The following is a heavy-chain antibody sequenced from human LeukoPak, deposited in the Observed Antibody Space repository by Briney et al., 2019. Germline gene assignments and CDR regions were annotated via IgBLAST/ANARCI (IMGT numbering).Heavy chain of an antibody. Sequence: GESLRLSCAASGFTFRNYVIHWVRQAPGKGLEWVAVTSSDLNVKLYADSVKGRFTISRDNSRSTLYLQMNSLRPEDTAIYYCAREGYYGSGSPPSLYFDYWGQGTLVTVSS. J-gene: IGHJ4*02. D-gene: IGHD3-10*01. CDR2: TSSDLNVK. CDR1: GFTFRNYV. V-gene: IGHV3-30-3*01. CDR3: AREGYYGSGSPPSLYFDY.